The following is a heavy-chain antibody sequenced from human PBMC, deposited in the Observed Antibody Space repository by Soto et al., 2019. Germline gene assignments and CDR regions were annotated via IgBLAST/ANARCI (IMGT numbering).Heavy chain of an antibody. V-gene: IGHV3-23*01. CDR1: GFSFRTYA. D-gene: IGHD6-19*01. CDR2: IGVGDTRT. J-gene: IGHJ6*02. Sequence: PGGSLRLSCAASGFSFRTYALNWVRQSPGKGLEWVSTIGVGDTRTFYADSVRGRFTISRDNSKNTLYLQMDSLRAEDTAVYFCAKGSVAGNEGLYGMDVWGQGTTVTVSS. CDR3: AKGSVAGNEGLYGMDV.